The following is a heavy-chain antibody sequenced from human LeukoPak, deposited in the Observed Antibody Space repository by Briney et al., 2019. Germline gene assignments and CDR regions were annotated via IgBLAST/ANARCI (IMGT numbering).Heavy chain of an antibody. V-gene: IGHV5-51*01. CDR1: GYSFTSYW. CDR3: ARHLTHYGSGSYYSGVDY. J-gene: IGHJ4*02. CDR2: IYPGDPDT. Sequence: GESLKISCKGSGYSFTSYWIGWVRQMPGKGLEWMGIIYPGDPDTRYSPSFQGQVTISADKSISTAYLQWSSLKASDTAMYYCARHLTHYGSGSYYSGVDYWGQGTLVTVSS. D-gene: IGHD3-10*01.